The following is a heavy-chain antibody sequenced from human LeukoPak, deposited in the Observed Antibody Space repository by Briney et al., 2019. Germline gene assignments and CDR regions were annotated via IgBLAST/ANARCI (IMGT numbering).Heavy chain of an antibody. CDR3: ARRGYRNWFDP. Sequence: ASVKVSCKASGYIFTGYCMHWVRQAPGQGLEWMGWINPNSGGTNYAQKLQGRVTMTTDTSTSTAYMELRSLRSDDTAVYYCARRGYRNWFDPWGQGTLVTVSS. J-gene: IGHJ5*02. CDR2: INPNSGGT. D-gene: IGHD2-15*01. V-gene: IGHV1-2*02. CDR1: GYIFTGYC.